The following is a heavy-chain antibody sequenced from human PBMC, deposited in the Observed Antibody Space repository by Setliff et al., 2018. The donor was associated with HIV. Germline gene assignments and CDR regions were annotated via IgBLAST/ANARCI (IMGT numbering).Heavy chain of an antibody. D-gene: IGHD3-10*01. J-gene: IGHJ4*02. CDR2: IDHSGST. CDR1: GTSLNTYY. CDR3: AKKGRYYYGSGVTTDYFDD. V-gene: IGHV4-34*01. Sequence: SLTCAVYGTSLNTYYWTWIRYTPGRGLQWIGQIDHSGSTNYNPSLKSRVTLSVDASKNQSSLKVKSVTAADTATYYCAKKGRYYYGSGVTTDYFDDWGQGTPVTVSS.